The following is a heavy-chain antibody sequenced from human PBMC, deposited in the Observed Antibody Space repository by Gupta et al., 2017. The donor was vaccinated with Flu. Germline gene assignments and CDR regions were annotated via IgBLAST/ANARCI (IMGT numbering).Heavy chain of an antibody. V-gene: IGHV1-69*01. CDR3: ARAGIGEPLDP. J-gene: IGHJ5*02. D-gene: IGHD1-1*01. CDR1: SYS. CDR2: VIPIFGTT. Sequence: SYSITWVRQAPGQGLEWMGGVIPIFGTTNYAQKFQGRVTITADESTSTAYMELSSLTSDDTAIYYCARAGIGEPLDPWGQGTLVTVSS.